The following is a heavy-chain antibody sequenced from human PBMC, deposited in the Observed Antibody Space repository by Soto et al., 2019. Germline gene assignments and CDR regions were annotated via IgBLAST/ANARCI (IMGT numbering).Heavy chain of an antibody. CDR1: GASVSGDGSY. Sequence: QVQLQESGPGLVKPSQTLSLTCLVSGASVSGDGSYCSWIRQHPGKGLEFIGYIHNSGSTYSNPSLENRVAMSIDTSKNQFSLRLSSVTAADSAVYFCAVDLGSEQWFFDNWGQGILVTVSS. J-gene: IGHJ4*02. V-gene: IGHV4-31*03. CDR2: IHNSGST. D-gene: IGHD6-19*01. CDR3: AVDLGSEQWFFDN.